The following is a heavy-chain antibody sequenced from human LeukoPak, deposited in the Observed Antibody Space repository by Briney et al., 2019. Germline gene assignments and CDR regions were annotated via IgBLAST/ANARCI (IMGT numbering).Heavy chain of an antibody. J-gene: IGHJ4*02. D-gene: IGHD6-13*01. CDR2: IGAYNGNT. V-gene: IGHV1-18*01. Sequence: ASLKVSCTASGYTFTSYGISWVRQAPGQGLEWIGWIGAYNGNTHYAQKHQDRATMTTDTSTSTAYMELRNPSSDNTGVYYSARFSFYFSRRWHYYFDYWGQGTLVSVFS. CDR1: GYTFTSYG. CDR3: ARFSFYFSRRWHYYFDY.